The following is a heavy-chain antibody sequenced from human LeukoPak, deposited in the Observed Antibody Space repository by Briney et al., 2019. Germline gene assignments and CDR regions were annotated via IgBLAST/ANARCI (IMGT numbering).Heavy chain of an antibody. CDR3: ARRATYDFWSGYYTGPTGFDP. J-gene: IGHJ5*02. CDR2: INHSGST. V-gene: IGHV4-34*01. CDR1: GGPFSGYY. Sequence: SETLSLTCAVYGGPFSGYYWSWIRQPPGKGLEWIGEINHSGSTNYNPSLKSRVTISVDTSKNQFSLKLSSVTAADTAVYYCARRATYDFWSGYYTGPTGFDPWGQGTLVTVSS. D-gene: IGHD3-3*01.